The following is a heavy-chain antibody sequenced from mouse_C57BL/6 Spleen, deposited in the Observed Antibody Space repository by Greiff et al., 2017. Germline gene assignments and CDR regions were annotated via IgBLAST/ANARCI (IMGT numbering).Heavy chain of an antibody. CDR3: ARDRYYGSSLYWYFDV. CDR1: GFTFSSYA. CDR2: ISDGGSYT. V-gene: IGHV5-4*01. D-gene: IGHD1-1*01. J-gene: IGHJ1*03. Sequence: EVMLVEPGGGLVKPGGSLKLSCAASGFTFSSYAMSWVRQTPEKRLEWVATISDGGSYTYYPDNVKGRVTISRDNAKNNLYLQRSHLKSEDTAMYYCARDRYYGSSLYWYFDVWGTGTTVTVSS.